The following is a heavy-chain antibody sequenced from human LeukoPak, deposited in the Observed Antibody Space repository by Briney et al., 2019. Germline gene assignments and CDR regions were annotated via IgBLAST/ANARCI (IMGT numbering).Heavy chain of an antibody. J-gene: IGHJ6*02. CDR2: IYSGGST. V-gene: IGHV3-53*04. Sequence: GGSLRLSCAASGFTVSSNYMSWVRQAPRKGLEWVSVIYSGGSTYYADSVKGRFTISRHNSKNTLYLQMNSLRAEDTAVYYCAREHIVVVPAATTYYYYGMDVWGQGTTVTVSS. CDR1: GFTVSSNY. D-gene: IGHD2-2*01. CDR3: AREHIVVVPAATTYYYYGMDV.